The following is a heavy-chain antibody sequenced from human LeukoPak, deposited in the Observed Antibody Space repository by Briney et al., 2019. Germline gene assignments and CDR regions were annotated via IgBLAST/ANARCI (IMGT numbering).Heavy chain of an antibody. V-gene: IGHV1-69*13. CDR3: ARVNRDCSSTSCYNYFDY. CDR1: GGTFSSYA. Sequence: SVKVSCKASGGTFSSYAISWVRQAPGQGLEWMGGIIPIFGTANYAQKSQGRVTITADESTSTAYMELSSLRSEDTAVYYCARVNRDCSSTSCYNYFDYWGQGTLVTVSS. CDR2: IIPIFGTA. J-gene: IGHJ4*02. D-gene: IGHD2-2*02.